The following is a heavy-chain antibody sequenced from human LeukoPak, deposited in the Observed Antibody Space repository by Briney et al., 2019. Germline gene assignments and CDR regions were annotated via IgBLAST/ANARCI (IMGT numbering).Heavy chain of an antibody. J-gene: IGHJ4*02. V-gene: IGHV3-30*18. CDR1: GFTFSSYG. CDR3: AKVGEMATWRYYFDY. D-gene: IGHD5-24*01. Sequence: GGSLRLSCAASGFTFSSYGMHWVRQAPGKGLEWVAVISYDGSNKYYADSVKGRFTISRDNAKNSLYLQMNSLRAEDTALYYCAKVGEMATWRYYFDYWGQGTLVTVSS. CDR2: ISYDGSNK.